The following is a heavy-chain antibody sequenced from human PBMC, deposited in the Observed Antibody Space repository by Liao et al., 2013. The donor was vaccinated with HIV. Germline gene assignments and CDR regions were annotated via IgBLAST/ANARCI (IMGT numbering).Heavy chain of an antibody. D-gene: IGHD1-1*01. Sequence: QVQLQESGPGLVKASETLSLTCTVSGGSMMSYYWSWIRQPAGKGLEWIGRVYFSGSTKYNPSLKSRVTMSIDTSKNQFSLKLNSVTAADTAVYYCARGVIAAGTRYFDLWAVAPWSLSPQ. CDR3: ARGVIAAGTRYFDL. J-gene: IGHJ2*01. V-gene: IGHV4-4*07. CDR1: GGSMMSYY. CDR2: VYFSGST.